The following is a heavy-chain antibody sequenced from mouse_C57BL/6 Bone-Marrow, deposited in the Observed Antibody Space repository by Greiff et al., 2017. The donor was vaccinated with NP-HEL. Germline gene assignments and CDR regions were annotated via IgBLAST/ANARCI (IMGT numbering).Heavy chain of an antibody. CDR3: ARYYYGSSYGNWYFDV. CDR2: IRNKANGYTT. CDR1: GFTFTDYY. V-gene: IGHV7-3*01. Sequence: DVMLVESGGGLVQPGGSLSLSCAASGFTFTDYYMSWVRQPPGKALEWLGFIRNKANGYTTEYSASVKGRFTISRDNSQSILYLQMNALRAEDSATYYCARYYYGSSYGNWYFDVWGTGTTVTVSS. J-gene: IGHJ1*03. D-gene: IGHD1-1*01.